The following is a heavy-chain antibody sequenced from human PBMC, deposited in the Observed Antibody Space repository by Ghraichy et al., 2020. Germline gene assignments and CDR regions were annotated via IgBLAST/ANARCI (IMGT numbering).Heavy chain of an antibody. Sequence: LSLTCAVSGLTFRSYGMYWVRQAPGKALEWVALISSDGSYIKYSDSVKGRFTISRDNSKNTLYLQMNSLRGEDTAIFYCAKIAVTGQHYFDYWGQGTLVTVSA. CDR2: ISSDGSYI. J-gene: IGHJ4*02. CDR3: AKIAVTGQHYFDY. CDR1: GLTFRSYG. V-gene: IGHV3-30*18. D-gene: IGHD6-19*01.